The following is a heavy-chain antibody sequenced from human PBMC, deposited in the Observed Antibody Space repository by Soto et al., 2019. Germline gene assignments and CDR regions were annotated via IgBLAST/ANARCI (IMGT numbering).Heavy chain of an antibody. V-gene: IGHV3-43*01. CDR1: GFTFDDYT. CDR3: AKEAGGAHYSYAGREF. CDR2: ISWDGGST. D-gene: IGHD2-15*01. J-gene: IGHJ6*04. Sequence: PGGSLRLSCAASGFTFDDYTMHWVRQAPGKGLEWVSLISWDGGSTYYADSVKGRFTISRDNSKNSLYLQMNSLRTEDTALYYCAKEAGGAHYSYAGREFGGKGTRVTVSS.